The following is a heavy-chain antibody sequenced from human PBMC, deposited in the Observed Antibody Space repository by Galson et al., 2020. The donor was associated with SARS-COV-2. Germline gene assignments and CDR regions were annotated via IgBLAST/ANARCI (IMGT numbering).Heavy chain of an antibody. CDR2: INPSGGGT. Sequence: ASVKVSCKASGYTFTSYYIHWVRQAPGQGLEWMGIINPSGGGTTYAQKFQGRVTMTRDTSTSTAYMELSSLRSEDTVVYYCARDSQGGNDYYYLLFWGQGPLVTVSS. CDR3: ARDSQGGNDYYYLLF. V-gene: IGHV1-46*01. CDR1: GYTFTSYY. D-gene: IGHD1-26*01. J-gene: IGHJ4*02.